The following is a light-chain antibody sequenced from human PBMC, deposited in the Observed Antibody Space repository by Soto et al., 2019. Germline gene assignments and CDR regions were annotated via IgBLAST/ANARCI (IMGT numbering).Light chain of an antibody. V-gene: IGKV3-20*01. J-gene: IGKJ1*01. CDR1: QSGSSSY. Sequence: EIVLTQSPGTLSLSPGERATLSCRASQSGSSSYLAWYQQKPGHAPRRLIYGASRRAAGIPDRYSGSVSGTDFALTISRLEPEDFAVYYCQQYGSTPRTFRERTKVEIK. CDR3: QQYGSTPRT. CDR2: GAS.